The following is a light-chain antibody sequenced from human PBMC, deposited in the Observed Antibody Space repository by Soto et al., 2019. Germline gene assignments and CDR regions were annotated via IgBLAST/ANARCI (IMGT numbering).Light chain of an antibody. CDR2: DAS. Sequence: EIVLTQSPATLSLSPGERATLSCRASQSVSSYLAWYQQKPGQAPRLLIYDASNRATGIPARFSGSESGTDFTLTICSLEPEGFAVYYCQQRSNLLTFGGGTKVEIK. CDR1: QSVSSY. V-gene: IGKV3-11*01. CDR3: QQRSNLLT. J-gene: IGKJ4*01.